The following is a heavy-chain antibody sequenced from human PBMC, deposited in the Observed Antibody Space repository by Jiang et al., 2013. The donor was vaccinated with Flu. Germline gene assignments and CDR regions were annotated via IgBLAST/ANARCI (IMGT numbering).Heavy chain of an antibody. V-gene: IGHV3-30*18. CDR2: ISYDGGKK. D-gene: IGHD2-2*01. CDR3: AKRGKDCSTTSCHSPSEK. Sequence: GRSLRLSCVGSGFTFSSYAMHWVRQAPGKGLEWVAMISYDGGKKYYADSVKGRFTISRDNSDSTLYLQMNSLRTEDTALYYCAKRGKDCSTTSCHSPSEKWGQGTLVTVSP. J-gene: IGHJ4*02. CDR1: GFTFSSYA.